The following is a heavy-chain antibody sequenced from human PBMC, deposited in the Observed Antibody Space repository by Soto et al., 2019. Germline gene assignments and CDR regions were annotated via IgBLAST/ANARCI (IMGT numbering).Heavy chain of an antibody. D-gene: IGHD5-18*01. CDR2: ISSSSTI. CDR3: ARDSGYSYGPLDY. J-gene: IGHJ4*02. CDR1: GFTFSSYS. V-gene: IGHV3-48*01. Sequence: GGSLRLSCAASGFTFSSYSMNWVRQAPGKGLEWVSYISSSSTIYYADSVEGRFTISRDNAKNSLYLQMNSLRAEDTAVYYCARDSGYSYGPLDYWGQGTLVTVSS.